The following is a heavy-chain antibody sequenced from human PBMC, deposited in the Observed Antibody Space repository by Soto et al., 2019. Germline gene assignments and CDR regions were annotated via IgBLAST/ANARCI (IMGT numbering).Heavy chain of an antibody. CDR1: GSTFSNYS. CDR2: INSDGSST. Sequence: EVQLVQSGGGLLQPGGSLRLSCAVSGSTFSNYSMHWVRQAPGKGLVWVAHINSDGSSTNYADFVKGRITIARDNAKNIVYLQMMSLRAADMAVYDCARVRFYSLDVWGQGTMVTVSS. D-gene: IGHD3-10*01. CDR3: ARVRFYSLDV. V-gene: IGHV3-74*01. J-gene: IGHJ6*02.